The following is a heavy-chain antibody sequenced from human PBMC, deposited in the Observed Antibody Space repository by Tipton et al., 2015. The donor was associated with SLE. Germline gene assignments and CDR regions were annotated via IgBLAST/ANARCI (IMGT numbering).Heavy chain of an antibody. D-gene: IGHD6-13*01. CDR3: ARSAGYSSSWAHFDY. CDR2: ISHRGGS. J-gene: IGHJ4*02. Sequence: TLSLTCAVSGQSINSGYYWGWIRQPPGKGLEWIGTISHRGGSYYNSSLKSRVTISVDTSKNQFSLRLSSVTAADTAVYYCARSAGYSSSWAHFDYWGQGTLVTVSS. V-gene: IGHV4-38-2*01. CDR1: GQSINSGYY.